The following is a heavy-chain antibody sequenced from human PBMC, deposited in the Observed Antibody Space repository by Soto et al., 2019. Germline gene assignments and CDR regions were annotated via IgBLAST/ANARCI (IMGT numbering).Heavy chain of an antibody. V-gene: IGHV4-38-2*01. D-gene: IGHD1-7*01. CDR2: IYHSGST. CDR3: ARQLELRAGWFDP. J-gene: IGHJ5*02. Sequence: SETLSLTCAVSGYSISSGYSWGWIRQPPGKGLEWIGTIYHSGSTYYNPSLKSRITISVDTSRNHFSLKLSSVTAADTAVYYCARQLELRAGWFDPWGQGTLVTVSS. CDR1: GYSISSGYS.